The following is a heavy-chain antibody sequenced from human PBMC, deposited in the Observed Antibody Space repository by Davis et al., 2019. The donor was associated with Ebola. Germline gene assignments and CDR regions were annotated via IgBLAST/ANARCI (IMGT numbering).Heavy chain of an antibody. D-gene: IGHD3-22*01. CDR2: IYYSGST. J-gene: IGHJ6*02. V-gene: IGHV4-59*08. CDR1: GGSISSYY. CDR3: ARSDSSALYGMDV. Sequence: PSETLSLTCTVSGGSISSYYWSWIRQPPGKGLEWIGYIYYSGSTNYNPSLKSRVTISVDTSKNQFSLKLSSVTAADTAVYYCARSDSSALYGMDVWGQGTLVTVSS.